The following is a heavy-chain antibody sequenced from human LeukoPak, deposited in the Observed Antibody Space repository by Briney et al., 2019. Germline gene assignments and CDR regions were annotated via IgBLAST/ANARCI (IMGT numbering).Heavy chain of an antibody. D-gene: IGHD6-19*01. CDR3: ARDFLVAGRAFDI. CDR2: IYYSGST. CDR1: GGSISSSSYY. V-gene: IGHV4-39*07. J-gene: IGHJ3*02. Sequence: SETLSLTCTVSGGSISSSSYYWGWIRQPPGKGLEWIGSIYYSGSTYYNPSLKSRVTISVDTSKNQFSLKLSSVTAADTAVYYCARDFLVAGRAFDIWGQGTMVTVSS.